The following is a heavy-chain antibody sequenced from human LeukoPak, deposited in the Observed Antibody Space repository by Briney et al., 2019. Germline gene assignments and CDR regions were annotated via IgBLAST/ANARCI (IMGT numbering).Heavy chain of an antibody. CDR3: ARDHNYAFDN. J-gene: IGHJ4*02. CDR1: GFPFSEYS. D-gene: IGHD1-1*01. CDR2: IGISSGNT. V-gene: IGHV3-11*06. Sequence: PGGSLRPSCAASGFPFSEYSMNWVRQAPGRGLEWISYIGISSGNTKYADSVKGRFTVSADNARNSLYLQMNSLRVEDTAVYYCARDHNYAFDNWGQGTLVTVSS.